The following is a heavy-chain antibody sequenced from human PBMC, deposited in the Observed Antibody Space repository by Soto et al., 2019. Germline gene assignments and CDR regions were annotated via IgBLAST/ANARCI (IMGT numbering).Heavy chain of an antibody. CDR2: INAGNGNT. D-gene: IGHD3-10*01. CDR3: ARGDYYVSGSYYNLFDY. CDR1: GYTFTSQA. V-gene: IGHV1-3*01. J-gene: IGHJ4*02. Sequence: GASVKVSCKASGYTFTSQAMHWVRQAPGQRPEWMGWINAGNGNTEYSQKFQGRVTITRDTSASTAYMELSSLRFEDTAVYYCARGDYYVSGSYYNLFDYWGQGTLVTVSS.